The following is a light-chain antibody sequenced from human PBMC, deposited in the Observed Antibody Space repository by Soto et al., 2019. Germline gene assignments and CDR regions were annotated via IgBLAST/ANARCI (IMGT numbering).Light chain of an antibody. J-gene: IGLJ2*01. Sequence: QSALTQPASVSGSPGQSITISCTGTSSDVGGYNYVSWYQQYPGKAPKLMIYDASNRPSGVSNRFSGSKSGHTASLTISGLQAEDEADYYCSSYTSSSTPHVVFGGGTKLTVL. CDR1: SSDVGGYNY. V-gene: IGLV2-14*01. CDR3: SSYTSSSTPHVV. CDR2: DAS.